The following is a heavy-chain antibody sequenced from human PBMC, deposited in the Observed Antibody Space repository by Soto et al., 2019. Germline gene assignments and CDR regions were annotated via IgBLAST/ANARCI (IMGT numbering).Heavy chain of an antibody. Sequence: GGSLRLSCAASGFTFSSYGMHWVRQAPGKGLEWVAVISYDGSNKYYADSVKGRFTISRDNSKNTLYLQMNSLRAEDTAVYYCAKTRSPYGSGILYYFDYWGQGTLVTVSS. D-gene: IGHD3-10*01. CDR1: GFTFSSYG. CDR3: AKTRSPYGSGILYYFDY. V-gene: IGHV3-30*18. J-gene: IGHJ4*02. CDR2: ISYDGSNK.